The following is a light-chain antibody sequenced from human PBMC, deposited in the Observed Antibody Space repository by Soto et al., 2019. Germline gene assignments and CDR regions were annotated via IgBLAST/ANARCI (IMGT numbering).Light chain of an antibody. Sequence: QSVLTQAPSASGTPGQRGSISCSGSSSNIGSNYVYWYQQLPGTAPKLLIYRNNQRPSGVPDRFSGSKSGTSASLAISGLRSEDEADYYCAAWDDSLSALYVFGTGTKVTVL. J-gene: IGLJ1*01. V-gene: IGLV1-47*01. CDR3: AAWDDSLSALYV. CDR2: RNN. CDR1: SSNIGSNY.